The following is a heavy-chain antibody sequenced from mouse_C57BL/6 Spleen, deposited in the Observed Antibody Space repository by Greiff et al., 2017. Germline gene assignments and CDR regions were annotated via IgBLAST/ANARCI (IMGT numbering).Heavy chain of an antibody. Sequence: EVQLQQSGPGLVKPSQSLSLTCSVTGYSITSGYYWNWIRQFPGNKLEWMGYISYDGSNNYNPSLKNRISITRDTSKNQFFLKLNSVTTEDTATYYCARDRSYGSSYGFEVWGTGTTVTVSS. CDR1: GYSITSGYY. V-gene: IGHV3-6*01. J-gene: IGHJ1*03. CDR2: ISYDGSN. D-gene: IGHD1-1*01. CDR3: ARDRSYGSSYGFEV.